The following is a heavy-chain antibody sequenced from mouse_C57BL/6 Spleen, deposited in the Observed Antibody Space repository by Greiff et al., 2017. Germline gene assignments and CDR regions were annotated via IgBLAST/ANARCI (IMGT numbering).Heavy chain of an antibody. CDR3: VYGYDGAY. D-gene: IGHD2-2*01. Sequence: QVQLQQSGAELVSPGASVTLSCKASGYTFTDHIMNWVKKRPGQGLEWIGRIDPVSGDTNYNQKFMGKATLTVDRSSSTVYRELSSLTSEDPAVYYCVYGYDGAYWGQGTLVTAAA. CDR1: GYTFTDHI. J-gene: IGHJ3*01. V-gene: IGHV1-11*01. CDR2: IDPVSGDT.